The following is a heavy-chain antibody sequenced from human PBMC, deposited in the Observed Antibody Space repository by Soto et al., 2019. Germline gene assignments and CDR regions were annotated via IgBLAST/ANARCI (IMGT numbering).Heavy chain of an antibody. D-gene: IGHD2-15*01. CDR2: IYYRGST. CDR1: GGSISSGGYY. Sequence: QVQLQESGPGLVKPSQTLSLTCTVSGGSISSGGYYWSWIRQHPGKGLEWIGYIYYRGSTYYNPSHKSRGTISVDTSKNQFSLKLSSVTAADTAVYYCARIGYCSGGSCYRKQRPIDYWGQGTLVTVSS. V-gene: IGHV4-31*03. J-gene: IGHJ4*02. CDR3: ARIGYCSGGSCYRKQRPIDY.